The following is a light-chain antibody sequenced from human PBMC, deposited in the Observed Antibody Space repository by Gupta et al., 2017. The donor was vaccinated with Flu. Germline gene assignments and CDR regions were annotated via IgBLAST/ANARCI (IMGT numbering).Light chain of an antibody. CDR3: QQRSNWPLT. V-gene: IGKV3-11*01. CDR1: QSVSSY. J-gene: IGKJ3*01. Sequence: IVLTQSPANLSTPSGERATLSCSTSQSVSSYLAWYQQQLGQAPRHLIYDAANRATGIPARFIGSGSGTDFTLTIISIEPQDVAVYYCQQRSNWPLTFGPGTKLEIK. CDR2: DAA.